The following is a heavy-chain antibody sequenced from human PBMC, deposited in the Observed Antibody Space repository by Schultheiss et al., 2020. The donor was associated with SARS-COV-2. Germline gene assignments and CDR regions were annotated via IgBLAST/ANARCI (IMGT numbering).Heavy chain of an antibody. CDR2: IYTSGST. CDR1: GGSISSYY. D-gene: IGHD3-3*01. V-gene: IGHV4-4*07. CDR3: ARGITIFGVVIANDAFDI. J-gene: IGHJ3*02. Sequence: GSLRLSCTVSGGSISSYYWSWIRQPAGKGLEWIGRIYTSGSTYYNPSLKSRVTISVDTSKNQFSLKLSSVTAADTAVYYCARGITIFGVVIANDAFDIWGQGTMVTVSS.